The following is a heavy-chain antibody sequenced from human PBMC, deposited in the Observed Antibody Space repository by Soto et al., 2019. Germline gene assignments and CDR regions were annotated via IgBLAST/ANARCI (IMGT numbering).Heavy chain of an antibody. V-gene: IGHV1-69*02. Sequence: QVQLVQSGAEVKRPGSSVKVSCKASGDTFNFYSINWVRQAPGLGLEWMGRVNPIVSMSNYAQKFQGRVTMTADKSTSTAYMELSSLRSEDTAIYYCASSYGSGYLAFDYWGQGSLVTFAS. CDR3: ASSYGSGYLAFDY. J-gene: IGHJ4*02. CDR2: VNPIVSMS. D-gene: IGHD3-10*01. CDR1: GDTFNFYS.